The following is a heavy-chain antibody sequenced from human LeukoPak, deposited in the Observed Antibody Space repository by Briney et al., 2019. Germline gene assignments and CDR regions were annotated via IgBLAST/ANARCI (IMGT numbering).Heavy chain of an antibody. Sequence: SETLSLTCTVSGYSIRSGYYWGWIRQPPGKGLEWIGSIYHSGSTYYNPSLKSRVTVSVDTSKNQFSLNLSSVTAADTAVYYCARIYSGSYLFDYWGQGTLVTVSS. CDR3: ARIYSGSYLFDY. J-gene: IGHJ4*02. CDR1: GYSIRSGYY. D-gene: IGHD1-26*01. V-gene: IGHV4-38-2*02. CDR2: IYHSGST.